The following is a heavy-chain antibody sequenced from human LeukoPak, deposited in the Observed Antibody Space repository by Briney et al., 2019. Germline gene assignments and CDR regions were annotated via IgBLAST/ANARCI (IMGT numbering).Heavy chain of an antibody. J-gene: IGHJ3*02. CDR3: TTRRPDAFDI. CDR2: ISSSSSYI. Sequence: GGSLRLSCAASGFTFSSYSMNWVRQAPGKGLEWVSSISSSSSYIYYADSVKGRFTISRDNAKNSLYLQMNSLKTEDTAVYYCTTRRPDAFDIWGQGTMVTVSS. CDR1: GFTFSSYS. V-gene: IGHV3-21*04.